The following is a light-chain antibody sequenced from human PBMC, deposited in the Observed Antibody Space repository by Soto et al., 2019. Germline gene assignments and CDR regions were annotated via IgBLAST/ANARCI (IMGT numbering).Light chain of an antibody. J-gene: IGLJ1*01. CDR3: SSPATNRGDV. CDR2: AVS. CDR1: SSDVGAYNS. Sequence: QSVLTQPASVSGSPGQSIAISCTGTSSDVGAYNSVSWYQQHPGKAPKLMIYAVSNRPSGVSDRFSGSKSGNTASLTISGLQTEDEADYYCSSPATNRGDVFGTGTKVTVL. V-gene: IGLV2-14*01.